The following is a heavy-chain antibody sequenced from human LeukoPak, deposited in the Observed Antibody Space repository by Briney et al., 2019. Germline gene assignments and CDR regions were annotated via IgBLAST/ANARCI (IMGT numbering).Heavy chain of an antibody. V-gene: IGHV4-4*07. CDR1: GDSISSYY. CDR2: IYSSGST. J-gene: IGHJ3*02. CDR3: ARRANWGSYVAFDI. Sequence: SETLSLTCTVSGDSISSYYWSWIRQPAGKGLEWIGRIYSSGSTNYNPSLKSRITMSVDTSKNQFSLRLSSVTAADTAVYYCARRANWGSYVAFDIWGQGTLVTVSS. D-gene: IGHD7-27*01.